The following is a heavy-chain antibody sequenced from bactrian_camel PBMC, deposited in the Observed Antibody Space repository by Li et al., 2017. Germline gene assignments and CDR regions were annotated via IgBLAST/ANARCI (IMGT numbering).Heavy chain of an antibody. Sequence: DVQLVESGGGSVQAGGSLRLACTVSGYSGSNYCGAWFRQVPGKEREAVAGIWVSVGSTYYSDSVKGRFTISQDNAKNTLYLQMNSLKPEDTAMYYCAAFTPRGSRCSDFGYWGQGTQVTVS. V-gene: IGHV3S59*01. CDR1: GYSGSNYC. CDR2: IWVSVGST. J-gene: IGHJ6*01. CDR3: AAFTPRGSRCSDFGY. D-gene: IGHD2*01.